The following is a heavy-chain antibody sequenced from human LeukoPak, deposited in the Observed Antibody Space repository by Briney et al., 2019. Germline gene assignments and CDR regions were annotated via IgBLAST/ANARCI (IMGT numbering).Heavy chain of an antibody. Sequence: GGSLRLSCAASGFSVSSNDMNWVRQAPGKGLEWVSVIYSGGSTYYADSVKGRFTISRDNSKNTLFLQINSLRAEDTAVYYCARDMSGPLDYWGQGTLVTVSS. CDR3: ARDMSGPLDY. CDR1: GFSVSSND. V-gene: IGHV3-53*01. CDR2: IYSGGST. D-gene: IGHD1-26*01. J-gene: IGHJ4*02.